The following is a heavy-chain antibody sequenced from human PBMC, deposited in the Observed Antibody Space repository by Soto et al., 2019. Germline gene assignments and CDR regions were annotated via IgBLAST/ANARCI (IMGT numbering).Heavy chain of an antibody. CDR1: GFTFSSYA. CDR2: ISYDGSNK. Sequence: GGSLRLSCAASGFTFSSYAMHWVRQAPGKGLEWVALISYDGSNKYYADSVKGRFTISRDNSKNTLYLQMNSLRAEDTAVYYCARDKRDLRFLEWSYYFDFWGQGTLVTVSS. D-gene: IGHD3-3*01. V-gene: IGHV3-30-3*01. J-gene: IGHJ4*02. CDR3: ARDKRDLRFLEWSYYFDF.